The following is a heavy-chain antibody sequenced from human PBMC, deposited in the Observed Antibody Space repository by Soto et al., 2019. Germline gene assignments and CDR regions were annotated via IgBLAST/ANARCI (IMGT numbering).Heavy chain of an antibody. D-gene: IGHD2-15*01. V-gene: IGHV1-69*14. J-gene: IGHJ3*01. CDR2: ILPFFGTS. CDR1: GGSFRREA. Sequence: QVQLVQSGAEVKKPGSSVKVSCKASGGSFRREAINWVRQAPGQGPEWMGNILPFFGTSDYAQKFQGRVTVTADMSTTTVSMELRSLRVEDTAVYYCARGHKLGGNSDAFAVWGQGTMVIVSS. CDR3: ARGHKLGGNSDAFAV.